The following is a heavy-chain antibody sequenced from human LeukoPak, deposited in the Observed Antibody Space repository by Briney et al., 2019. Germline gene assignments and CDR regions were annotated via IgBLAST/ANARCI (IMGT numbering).Heavy chain of an antibody. V-gene: IGHV4-59*01. CDR2: IYYSGST. CDR1: GGSISSYY. Sequence: SETLSLTCTVSGGSISSYYWGWIRQPPGKGLEWIGYIYYSGSTNYNPSLKSRVTISVDTSKNQFSLKLSSVTAADTAVYYCASLYDSAAWYFDLWGRGTLVTVSS. CDR3: ASLYDSAAWYFDL. D-gene: IGHD3-16*01. J-gene: IGHJ2*01.